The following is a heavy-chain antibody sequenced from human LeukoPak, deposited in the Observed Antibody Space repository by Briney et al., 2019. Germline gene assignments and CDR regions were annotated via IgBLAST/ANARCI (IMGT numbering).Heavy chain of an antibody. CDR3: AREDIVVVVAASRWFDP. D-gene: IGHD2-15*01. Sequence: PGGSLRLSCAASGFTFSSYWMSWVRQAPGKGLEWVANIKQDGSEQYYVDSAKGRFTISRDNAKNSLYLQMNSLRAEDTAVYYCAREDIVVVVAASRWFDPWGQGTLVTVSS. J-gene: IGHJ5*02. CDR1: GFTFSSYW. CDR2: IKQDGSEQ. V-gene: IGHV3-7*01.